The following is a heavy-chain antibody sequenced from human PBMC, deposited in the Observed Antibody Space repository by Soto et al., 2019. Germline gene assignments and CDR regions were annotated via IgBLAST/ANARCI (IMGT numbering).Heavy chain of an antibody. D-gene: IGHD3-22*01. CDR1: GYTFTSYG. Sequence: ASVKVSCKASGYTFTSYGISWVRQAPGQGLEWMGWISAYNGNTNYAQKLQGRVTMTTDTSTSTAYMELRSLRSDDTAVYYCAGDTYYYDSSGYSPSLVWGQGTLVTVSS. CDR3: AGDTYYYDSSGYSPSLV. V-gene: IGHV1-18*04. J-gene: IGHJ4*02. CDR2: ISAYNGNT.